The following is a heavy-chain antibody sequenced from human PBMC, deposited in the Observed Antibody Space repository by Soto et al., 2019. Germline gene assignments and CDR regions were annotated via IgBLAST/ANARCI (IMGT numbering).Heavy chain of an antibody. Sequence: SETLSLTCAVYGGSFSGYYWSWIRQPPGKGLEWIGEINHSGSTNYNPSLKSRVTISVDTSKNQFSLKLSSVTAADTAVYYCARAEGYCSSTSCYGFDYWGQGTLVTVSS. J-gene: IGHJ4*02. CDR1: GGSFSGYY. CDR3: ARAEGYCSSTSCYGFDY. V-gene: IGHV4-34*01. D-gene: IGHD2-2*01. CDR2: INHSGST.